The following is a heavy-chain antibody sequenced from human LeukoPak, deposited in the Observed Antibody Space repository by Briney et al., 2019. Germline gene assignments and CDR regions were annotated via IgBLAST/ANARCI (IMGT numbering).Heavy chain of an antibody. V-gene: IGHV3-21*01. Sequence: PGGSLRLSCAASRFTFSSYSMNWVRKAPGKGLEWVSSISSSSSYIYYADSVKGRFTISRDNAKNSLYLQMNSLRAEDTAVYYCARDRDYGDYGGAFDIWGQGTMVTVSS. CDR3: ARDRDYGDYGGAFDI. CDR1: RFTFSSYS. J-gene: IGHJ3*02. CDR2: ISSSSSYI. D-gene: IGHD4-17*01.